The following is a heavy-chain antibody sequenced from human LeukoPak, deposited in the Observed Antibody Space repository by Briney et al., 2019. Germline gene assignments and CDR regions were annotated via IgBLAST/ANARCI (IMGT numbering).Heavy chain of an antibody. CDR2: IYYSGST. J-gene: IGHJ6*03. V-gene: IGHV4-59*11. D-gene: IGHD2-15*01. CDR1: GGSLSSHY. Sequence: SETLSLTCTVSGGSLSSHYWSWSRQPPGEGLEWSGYIYYSGSTNYNPSLKRRVTISVDTSKNQFSLKLSSVTAADTAVYYCARDSDCSGGSCYSGDGTYYYYYYMDVWGKGTTVTVSS. CDR3: ARDSDCSGGSCYSGDGTYYYYYYMDV.